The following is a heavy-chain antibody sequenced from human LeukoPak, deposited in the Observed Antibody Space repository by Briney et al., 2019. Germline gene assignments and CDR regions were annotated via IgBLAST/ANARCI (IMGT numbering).Heavy chain of an antibody. V-gene: IGHV3-23*01. CDR1: GFTFSSYA. CDR3: ARIMTGDFDY. J-gene: IGHJ4*02. D-gene: IGHD3-16*01. Sequence: PGGSLRLSCAASGFTFSSYAMSWVRQAPGKGLEWISVISGSGGSTYYADSVKGRFTISRDNSKNTLYLQMNSLRAEDTAVYYCARIMTGDFDYWGQGTLVTVSS. CDR2: ISGSGGST.